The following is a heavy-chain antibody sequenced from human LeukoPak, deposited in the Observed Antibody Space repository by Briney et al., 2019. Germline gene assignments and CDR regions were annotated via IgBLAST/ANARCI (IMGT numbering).Heavy chain of an antibody. Sequence: GGSLRLSCAASGFTFNDYYMSWIRQASGKGLEWLSYINIGGTNTHYADSVKGRFTISRDNAKKSLYLEMNNLRAEDTAVYYCATDGAGFDTWGQGVLVTVSS. CDR1: GFTFNDYY. J-gene: IGHJ5*02. CDR3: ATDGAGFDT. CDR2: INIGGTNT. V-gene: IGHV3-11*01.